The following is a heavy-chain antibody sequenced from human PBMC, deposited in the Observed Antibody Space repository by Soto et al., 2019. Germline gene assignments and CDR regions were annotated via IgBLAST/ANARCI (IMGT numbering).Heavy chain of an antibody. V-gene: IGHV1-3*01. Sequence: QVQLVQSGAEVKKPGASVKVACKASGYTFTSYAIHWVRQAPGQRLEWMGWVNAANGDTKYSQKFQGRVTITRDACATTAYMELSSLRSEDTAVYYCAREGSRTYFDYWGQGTLVTVSS. J-gene: IGHJ4*02. D-gene: IGHD2-15*01. CDR3: AREGSRTYFDY. CDR1: GYTFTSYA. CDR2: VNAANGDT.